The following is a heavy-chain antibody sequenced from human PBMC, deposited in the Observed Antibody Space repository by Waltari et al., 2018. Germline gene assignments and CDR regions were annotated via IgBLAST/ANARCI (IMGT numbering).Heavy chain of an antibody. D-gene: IGHD3-22*01. Sequence: QVQLVQSGAEVKKPGSSVKVSCKASGGTFSSYAISWVRQAPGQGLEWMGGIIPIFGKENYAKKFKGRVTMTADESTSTAYMELSSLRSEDTAVYYCARGRYYYDSSGYYGGYYYGMDVWGQGTTVTVSS. J-gene: IGHJ6*02. CDR1: GGTFSSYA. CDR2: IIPIFGKE. CDR3: ARGRYYYDSSGYYGGYYYGMDV. V-gene: IGHV1-69*01.